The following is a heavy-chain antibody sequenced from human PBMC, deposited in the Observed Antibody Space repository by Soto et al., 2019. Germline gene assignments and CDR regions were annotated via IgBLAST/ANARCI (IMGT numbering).Heavy chain of an antibody. D-gene: IGHD6-13*01. CDR3: ARDVAAGTDFFDP. Sequence: QVHLVQSGDEVKKPGASVTVSCKASGNTFTTYGISWVRQAPGQGLEWMGWISNYNGNTNYAQKLQGRVTLTTDTSTSTAYMELRSLRSDDTAVYFCARDVAAGTDFFDPWGQGTLVTVSS. V-gene: IGHV1-18*01. J-gene: IGHJ5*02. CDR2: ISNYNGNT. CDR1: GNTFTTYG.